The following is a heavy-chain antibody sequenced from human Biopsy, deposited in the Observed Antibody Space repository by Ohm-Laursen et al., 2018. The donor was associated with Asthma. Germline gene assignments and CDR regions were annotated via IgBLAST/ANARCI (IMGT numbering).Heavy chain of an antibody. CDR1: GYNFISFA. D-gene: IGHD3-9*01. CDR3: ARTYYDFLTGQVKDVFGA. V-gene: IGHV1-3*04. CDR2: VNTGNGDT. Sequence: ASVKASCKASGYNFISFAIHWVRQAPGQRLEWMGWVNTGNGDTKYSQKFQGRVTITRDTSASTAYMELRSLRSEDTATYYCARTYYDFLTGQVKDVFGAWGQGTMVTVSS. J-gene: IGHJ3*01.